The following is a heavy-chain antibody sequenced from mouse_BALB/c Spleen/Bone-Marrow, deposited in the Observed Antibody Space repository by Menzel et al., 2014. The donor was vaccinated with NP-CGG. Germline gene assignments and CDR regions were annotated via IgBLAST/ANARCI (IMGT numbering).Heavy chain of an antibody. V-gene: IGHV4-1*02. CDR2: INPDSSTI. D-gene: IGHD2-3*01. J-gene: IGHJ3*01. CDR1: GFDFSRYW. CDR3: ARLGYYGGFAY. Sequence: EVKLQESGGGLVQPGGSLKLSCAASGFDFSRYWMSWVRQAPGKGLEWIGEINPDSSTINYTPSLKDKFIISRDNAKNMLYLQMSKVRSEDTALYYCARLGYYGGFAYWGQGTLVTVSA.